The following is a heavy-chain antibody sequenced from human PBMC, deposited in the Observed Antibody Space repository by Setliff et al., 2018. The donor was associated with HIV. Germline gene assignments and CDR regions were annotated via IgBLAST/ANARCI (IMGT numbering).Heavy chain of an antibody. V-gene: IGHV3-23*01. J-gene: IGHJ4*02. CDR1: GFTFSNYA. D-gene: IGHD6-13*01. CDR2: IRGSGDTT. Sequence: GGSLRLSCAASGFTFSNYAMSWVRQAPGQGLEWVSCIRGSGDTTYYADSVKGRFTISRDNAKSSLYLQMNSLRAEDTAVYYCARGVAAAGTDYWGQGTLVTVSS. CDR3: ARGVAAAGTDY.